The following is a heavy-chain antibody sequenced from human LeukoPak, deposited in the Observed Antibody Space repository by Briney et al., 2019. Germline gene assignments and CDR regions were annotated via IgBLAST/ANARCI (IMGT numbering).Heavy chain of an antibody. D-gene: IGHD3-10*01. CDR2: IYYSGST. CDR1: GGSISSYY. CDR3: AREDTMVRGVSFYFYYYMDV. V-gene: IGHV4-59*01. Sequence: SETLSLTCTFSGGSISSYYWSWIRQPPGKGLEWIGYIYYSGSTNYNPSLKSRVTISVDTSKNQFSLKLSYVTAADTAVYYCAREDTMVRGVSFYFYYYMDVWGKGTTVTVSS. J-gene: IGHJ6*03.